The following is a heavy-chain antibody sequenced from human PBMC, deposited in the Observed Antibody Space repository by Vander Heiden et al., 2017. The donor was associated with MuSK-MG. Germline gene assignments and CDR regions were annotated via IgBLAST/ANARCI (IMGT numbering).Heavy chain of an antibody. Sequence: QVQLVQSGAEVKKPGSSVKVSCKASGGTFSSYAISWVRQAPGQGLEWMGGIIPIFGTANYAQKFQGRVTITADESTSTAYMELRSRRSEETAVYYCARVLYVSGGSCYSEGWFDPWGQGTMVTVSS. D-gene: IGHD2-15*01. J-gene: IGHJ5*02. CDR1: GGTFSSYA. CDR2: IIPIFGTA. CDR3: ARVLYVSGGSCYSEGWFDP. V-gene: IGHV1-69*12.